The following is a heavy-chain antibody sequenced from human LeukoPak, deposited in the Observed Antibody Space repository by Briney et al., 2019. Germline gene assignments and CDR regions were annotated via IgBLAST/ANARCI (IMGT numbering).Heavy chain of an antibody. CDR1: GFTFSSYW. J-gene: IGHJ4*02. D-gene: IGHD6-19*01. V-gene: IGHV3-7*03. Sequence: GGSLRLSCAASGFTFSSYWMSWVRQAPGKGLEWVANIKQDGSEKYYVDSVKGRFTISRDNSKNTLYLQMNSLRAEDTAVYYCAKEGQWLVEDPFDYWGQGTLVTVSS. CDR2: IKQDGSEK. CDR3: AKEGQWLVEDPFDY.